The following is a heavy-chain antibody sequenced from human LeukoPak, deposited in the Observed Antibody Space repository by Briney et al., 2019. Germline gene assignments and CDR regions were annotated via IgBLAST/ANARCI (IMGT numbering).Heavy chain of an antibody. J-gene: IGHJ3*02. D-gene: IGHD3-10*01. CDR2: ISGSGGST. Sequence: PGGSLRLSCAASGFTFSSYAMSWVRQAPGKGLEWVSAISGSGGSTYYGDSVKGRFTISRDNAKNSLYLQMNSLRDEDTAVYYCARDDLWAFDIWGQGTMVTVSS. CDR1: GFTFSSYA. CDR3: ARDDLWAFDI. V-gene: IGHV3-23*01.